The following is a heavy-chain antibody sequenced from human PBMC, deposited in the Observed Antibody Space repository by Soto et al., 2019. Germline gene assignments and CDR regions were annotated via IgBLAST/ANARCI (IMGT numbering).Heavy chain of an antibody. CDR2: FGGDENYT. Sequence: XGSLRLSCGAAGFSVKRYWMHWVRQAPGKGLVWLSRFGGDENYTDYADSVRGRFTISRDIAKNTIYLQMNSLRAEDTAVYYCGKGKELGVVRYGLDAWGQGNTVTVSS. CDR1: GFSVKRYW. J-gene: IGHJ6*02. V-gene: IGHV3-74*01. D-gene: IGHD3-3*01. CDR3: GKGKELGVVRYGLDA.